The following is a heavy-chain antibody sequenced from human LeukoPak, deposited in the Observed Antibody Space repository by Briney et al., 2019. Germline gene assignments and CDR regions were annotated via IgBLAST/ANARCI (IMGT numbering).Heavy chain of an antibody. V-gene: IGHV4-61*01. CDR1: GDSVNSGSFF. Sequence: SETLSLTCTVSGDSVNSGSFFWSWIRQPPGKGLEWIGYIFHSGSTNYNPSLKSRVTISIDTSKNQFSLKLSSVTAADTAVYYCALDGGRGSGWSTIDYWGQGALVTVSS. CDR3: ALDGGRGSGWSTIDY. D-gene: IGHD6-19*01. J-gene: IGHJ4*02. CDR2: IFHSGST.